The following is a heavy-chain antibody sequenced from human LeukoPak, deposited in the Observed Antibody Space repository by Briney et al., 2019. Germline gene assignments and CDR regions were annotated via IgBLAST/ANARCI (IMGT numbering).Heavy chain of an antibody. CDR2: ISGSGGST. D-gene: IGHD3-22*01. J-gene: IGHJ4*02. CDR3: ARVMDYYDNPPIDY. Sequence: GGSLRLSCAASGFTFSSYAMSWVRQAPGKGLEWVSAISGSGGSTYYADSVKGRFTISRDNSKNTLYLQMNSLRAEDTAVYYCARVMDYYDNPPIDYWGQGTLVTVSS. V-gene: IGHV3-23*01. CDR1: GFTFSSYA.